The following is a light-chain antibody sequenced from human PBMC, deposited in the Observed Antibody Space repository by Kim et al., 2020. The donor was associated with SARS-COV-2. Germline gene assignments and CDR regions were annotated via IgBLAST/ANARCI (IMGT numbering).Light chain of an antibody. CDR1: QSVSDSQ. CDR2: GAS. CDR3: KQYGRSSDT. V-gene: IGKV3-20*01. Sequence: SPGERATLSCRASQSVSDSQLAWYQQKPGRPPRLLIYGASNRATGIPDRFSGSGSGTDFTLTISRLEPEDFAVYYCKQYGRSSDTFGPGTKVDIK. J-gene: IGKJ2*01.